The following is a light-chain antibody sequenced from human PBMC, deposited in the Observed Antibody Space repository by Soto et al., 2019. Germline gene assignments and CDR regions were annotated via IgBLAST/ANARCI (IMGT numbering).Light chain of an antibody. J-gene: IGKJ3*01. CDR3: QQYDNLLIT. Sequence: DIQMTQSPSSLSASVGDRVTITCQASQDISDYLNWYQQKPGKAPKLLMYDASNLETGVPSRFSGSGSRTDFTLTISSLQPEDFATYYCQQYDNLLITFGPGTRVDIK. V-gene: IGKV1-33*01. CDR2: DAS. CDR1: QDISDY.